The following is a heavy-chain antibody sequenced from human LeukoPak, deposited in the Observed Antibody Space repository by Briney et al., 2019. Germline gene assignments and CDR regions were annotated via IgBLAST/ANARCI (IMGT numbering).Heavy chain of an antibody. V-gene: IGHV3-23*01. J-gene: IGHJ3*02. CDR1: GFTFSSYA. Sequence: GGSLRLSCAASGFTFSSYAMSWVRQAPGKGLEWVSAISGSGGSTYYADSVKGRFTISRDNSKNTLYPQMNSLRAEDTAVYYCARVSFSQNNAFDIWGQGTMVTVSS. D-gene: IGHD2/OR15-2a*01. CDR3: ARVSFSQNNAFDI. CDR2: ISGSGGST.